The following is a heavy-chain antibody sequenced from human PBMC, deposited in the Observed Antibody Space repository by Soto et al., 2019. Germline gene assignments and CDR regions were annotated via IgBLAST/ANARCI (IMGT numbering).Heavy chain of an antibody. Sequence: ASVKVSCKASGYTFTTYSINWVRQAPGQGLEWTGWISAYNGDTDYAQNFQGRVTMTTDTSTSTAYMELRSLRSDDTAIYYCVRQAIRITRAAHKSLDPWGHGTLVTVTS. CDR1: GYTFTTYS. CDR2: ISAYNGDT. J-gene: IGHJ5*02. CDR3: VRQAIRITRAAHKSLDP. D-gene: IGHD3-16*01. V-gene: IGHV1-18*01.